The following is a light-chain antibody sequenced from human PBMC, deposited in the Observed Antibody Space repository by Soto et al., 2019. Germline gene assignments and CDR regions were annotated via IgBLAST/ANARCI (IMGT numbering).Light chain of an antibody. CDR3: ETWDRNTRV. CDR2: LEGSGSY. J-gene: IGLJ3*02. V-gene: IGLV4-60*02. CDR1: SVHSSYV. Sequence: QPVLTQSSSASASLGSRVKLTCTLSSVHSSYVIACHQQQPGKAPGYLMKLEGSGSYNKGSGVPDRFSVSSSGADRYLTIPNPQFDDDAYYYCETWDRNTRVFGGGTKLTVL.